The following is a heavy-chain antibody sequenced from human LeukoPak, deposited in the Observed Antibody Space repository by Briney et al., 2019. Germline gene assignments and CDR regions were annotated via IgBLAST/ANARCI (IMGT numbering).Heavy chain of an antibody. J-gene: IGHJ2*01. D-gene: IGHD4-23*01. Sequence: GESLKISCKGSGYSFTSYWICWVRQMPGKSLEWMGIIYPGDSDTRYSPSFQGQVTISADKSISTAYVQWSSLKASDTAMYYCARPATVVTPWYFDLWGRGTLVTVSS. CDR2: IYPGDSDT. CDR3: ARPATVVTPWYFDL. CDR1: GYSFTSYW. V-gene: IGHV5-51*01.